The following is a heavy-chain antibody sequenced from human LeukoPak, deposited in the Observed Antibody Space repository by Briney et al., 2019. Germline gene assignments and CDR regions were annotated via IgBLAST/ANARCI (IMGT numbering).Heavy chain of an antibody. D-gene: IGHD1-1*01. CDR2: IYYSGST. CDR1: GGSISSSSYY. V-gene: IGHV4-39*07. CDR3: ARPVPSRLGWFDP. Sequence: SETLSLTCTVSGGSISSSSYYWGWIRQPPGKGLEWIGSIYYSGSTYYNPSLKSRFTISVDTSKNQFSLKLSSVTAADTAVYYCARPVPSRLGWFDPWGQGTLVTVSS. J-gene: IGHJ5*02.